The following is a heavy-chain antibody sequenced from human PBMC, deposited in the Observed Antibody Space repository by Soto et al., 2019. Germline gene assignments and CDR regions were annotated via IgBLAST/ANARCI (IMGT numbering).Heavy chain of an antibody. Sequence: GGSLRLSCAASGFTFSSYAISLVRQAPGKGLEWVSAISGSGGSTYYADSVKGRFTISRDNSKNTLYLQMNSLRAEDTAVYYCATLMGIAAAGTDTFDYWGQGTLVTVSS. CDR2: ISGSGGST. CDR3: ATLMGIAAAGTDTFDY. J-gene: IGHJ4*02. V-gene: IGHV3-23*01. D-gene: IGHD6-13*01. CDR1: GFTFSSYA.